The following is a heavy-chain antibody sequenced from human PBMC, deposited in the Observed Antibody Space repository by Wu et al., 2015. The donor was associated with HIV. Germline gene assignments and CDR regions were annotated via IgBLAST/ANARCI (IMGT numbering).Heavy chain of an antibody. D-gene: IGHD3-9*01. CDR3: ATVLRYFDWLPTWAFDI. CDR2: IIPIFGTA. CDR1: GGTFSSYA. J-gene: IGHJ3*02. Sequence: QVQLVQSGAEVKKPGSSVKVSCKASGGTFSSYAISWVRQAPGQGLEWMGRIIPIFGTANYAQKFQGRVTITADESTSTAYMELSSLRSEDTAVYYCATVLRYFDWLPTWAFDIWGQGTMVTVSS. V-gene: IGHV1-69*13.